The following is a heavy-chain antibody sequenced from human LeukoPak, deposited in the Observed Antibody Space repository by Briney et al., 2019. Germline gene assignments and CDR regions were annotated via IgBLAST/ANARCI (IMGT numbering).Heavy chain of an antibody. CDR3: ATASGYSSSWYNY. CDR2: FDPEDGET. V-gene: IGHV1-24*01. J-gene: IGHJ4*02. Sequence: ASVKVSCKVSGYTLTELSMHWVRQAPGKGLEWMGGFDPEDGETIYAQKFQGRVTVTEDTSTDTAYMELSSLRSEDTAVYYCATASGYSSSWYNYWGQGTLVTVSS. D-gene: IGHD6-13*01. CDR1: GYTLTELS.